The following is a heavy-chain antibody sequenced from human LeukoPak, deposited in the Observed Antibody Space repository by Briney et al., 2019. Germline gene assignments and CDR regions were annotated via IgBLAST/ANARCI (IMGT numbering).Heavy chain of an antibody. D-gene: IGHD1-26*01. J-gene: IGHJ4*02. Sequence: SVKVSCKASGGTFSNYAISWVRQPPGQGLEWMGGIIPILGTSNYAQKFQDRLTITADEPTNTAYLELSSLTSADTAVYYCAREVSGTYCDYWGQGSLVTVSS. CDR3: AREVSGTYCDY. CDR2: IIPILGTS. V-gene: IGHV1-69*13. CDR1: GGTFSNYA.